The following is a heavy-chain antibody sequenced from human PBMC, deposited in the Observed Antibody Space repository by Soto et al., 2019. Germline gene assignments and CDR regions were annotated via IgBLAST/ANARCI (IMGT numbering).Heavy chain of an antibody. CDR2: RSYAGSNK. CDR1: GFTFSSYG. J-gene: IGHJ5*02. D-gene: IGHD2-2*01. CDR3: AKDNCISTSCYRLYNWFDP. V-gene: IGHV3-30*18. Sequence: QVQLVESGGGVVQPGRSLRLSCAASGFTFSSYGMHWVRQAPGKGLEWVAVRSYAGSNKYYAHSVKGRVTISRDNSKNTLYLQMNSLRAEDTAVYYCAKDNCISTSCYRLYNWFDPWGQGTLVTVSS.